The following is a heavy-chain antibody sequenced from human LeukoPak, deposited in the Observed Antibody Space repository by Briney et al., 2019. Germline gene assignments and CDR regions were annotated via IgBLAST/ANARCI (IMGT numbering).Heavy chain of an antibody. CDR2: IYSSGDT. V-gene: IGHV4-39*01. Sequence: AETLTPTCSVCGGSISSSSYYGGWIRQPPGKGVEGIGSIYSSGDTYYSPSLNSRVSISVDTSKNQFCLKLSAVTAADTALYDSARLRGYTYVNCGYWGQGSLVTVSS. J-gene: IGHJ4*02. CDR1: GGSISSSSYY. D-gene: IGHD5-18*01. CDR3: ARLRGYTYVNCGY.